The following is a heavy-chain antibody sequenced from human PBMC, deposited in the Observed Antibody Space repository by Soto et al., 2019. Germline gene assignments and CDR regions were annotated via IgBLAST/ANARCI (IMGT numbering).Heavy chain of an antibody. CDR2: IIPIFGTA. CDR1: GGTFSSYA. Sequence: SVKVSFKASGGTFSSYAISWVRQAPGQGLEWMGGIIPIFGTANYAQKFQGRVTITADKSTSTAYMELSSLRSEDTAVYYCARTVAGMGGYYYYYGMDVWGQGTTVTVSS. J-gene: IGHJ6*02. D-gene: IGHD6-19*01. V-gene: IGHV1-69*06. CDR3: ARTVAGMGGYYYYYGMDV.